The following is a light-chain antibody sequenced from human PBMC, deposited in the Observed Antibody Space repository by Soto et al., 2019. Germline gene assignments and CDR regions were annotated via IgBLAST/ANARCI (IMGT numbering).Light chain of an antibody. J-gene: IGKJ2*01. CDR1: QSVSSY. V-gene: IGKV3-11*01. Sequence: EIVLTQSPATLSLSPGKRATLSCRASQSVSSYLAWYQQKPGQAPRLLIYDASNRATGIPARFSGSGSGTDFTLTISSLEPEDLAVYYCQQRSNWPLMYTFGQGTKLEIK. CDR2: DAS. CDR3: QQRSNWPLMYT.